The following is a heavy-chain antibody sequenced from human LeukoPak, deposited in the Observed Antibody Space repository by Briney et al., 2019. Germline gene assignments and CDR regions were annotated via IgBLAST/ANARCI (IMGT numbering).Heavy chain of an antibody. CDR2: IYYSGST. J-gene: IGHJ6*02. CDR1: GGSISSSNW. Sequence: SETLSLTCAVSGGSISSSNWWSWVRQPPGRGLEWIGEIYYSGSTNYNPSLKSRVTISLDKSKNQFSLKLSSVTAADTPVYYCARFEEYNYPGMDAWGQEPRSPSP. V-gene: IGHV4-4*02. CDR3: ARFEEYNYPGMDA.